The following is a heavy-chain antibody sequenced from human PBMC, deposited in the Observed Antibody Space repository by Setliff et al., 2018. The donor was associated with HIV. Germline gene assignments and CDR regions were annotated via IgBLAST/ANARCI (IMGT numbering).Heavy chain of an antibody. CDR1: GYTFINYA. V-gene: IGHV7-4-1*02. J-gene: IGHJ5*02. CDR3: ARALYGDYGGDVNWMDP. D-gene: IGHD4-17*01. CDR2: INTNSGSP. Sequence: ASVKVSCKASGYTFINYAMNWVRQAPGQGLEWMGWINTNSGSPTYAQAFTGRFVFSVDTSVTTAYLQISSLKAEDTAIYYCARALYGDYGGDVNWMDPWGQGTLVTVFS.